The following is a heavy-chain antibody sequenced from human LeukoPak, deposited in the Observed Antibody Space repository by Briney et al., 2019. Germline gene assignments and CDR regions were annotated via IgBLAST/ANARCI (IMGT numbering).Heavy chain of an antibody. J-gene: IGHJ4*02. CDR3: AREDSAAYCTSTNCFGFDY. V-gene: IGHV4-4*07. CDR2: IHSSGAT. CDR1: GGSIINYH. D-gene: IGHD2-2*01. Sequence: PSETLSLTRTVSGGSIINYHWSWIRQPAGKGLEWIGRIHSSGATDYSPSLKSRVTISLDKSKSHFSLKLSSVTAADTAIYYCAREDSAAYCTSTNCFGFDYWGQGTLVTVSS.